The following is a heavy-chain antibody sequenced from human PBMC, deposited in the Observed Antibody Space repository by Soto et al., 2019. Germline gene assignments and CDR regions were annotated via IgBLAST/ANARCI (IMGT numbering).Heavy chain of an antibody. CDR2: IKSRADGGTT. CDR1: GLTFRNAW. D-gene: IGHD6-13*01. J-gene: IGHJ5*02. V-gene: IGHV3-15*01. Sequence: GGSLRLSCAASGLTFRNAWMSWVRQGPGKGLEWVGRIKSRADGGTTNYAAPVKGRFTISRGDSKNMMYLQMNSLTTEDTAVYYCTTDIGATVSFVSWGQGT. CDR3: TTDIGATVSFVS.